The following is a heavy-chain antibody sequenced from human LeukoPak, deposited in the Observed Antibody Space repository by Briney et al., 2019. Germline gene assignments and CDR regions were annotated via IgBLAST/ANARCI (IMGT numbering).Heavy chain of an antibody. J-gene: IGHJ4*02. CDR2: INPNSGGT. CDR3: ARDLPFSGSSEFDY. Sequence: ASVKVSCKASGYTFTGYYMHWVRQAPGQGLEWMGWINPNSGGTNYAQKFQGRVTMTRDTSISTAYMELSRLRSDDTAVYYCARDLPFSGSSEFDYWGQGTLVTVSS. V-gene: IGHV1-2*02. CDR1: GYTFTGYY. D-gene: IGHD5-12*01.